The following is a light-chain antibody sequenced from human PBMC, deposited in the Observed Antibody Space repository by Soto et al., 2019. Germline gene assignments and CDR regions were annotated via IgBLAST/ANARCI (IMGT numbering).Light chain of an antibody. J-gene: IGKJ4*01. CDR2: GAS. CDR3: NQYHSSFT. CDR1: QSVSSSS. V-gene: IGKV3-20*01. Sequence: EIVLTQSPGTLSLSPGEGATLSCRASQSVSSSSLTWYQQKRGQAPRLLIYGASSRATGIPDRFSGSGSGTYFTLTISRLDPEDFAVYYCNQYHSSFTFGGGTKVEIK.